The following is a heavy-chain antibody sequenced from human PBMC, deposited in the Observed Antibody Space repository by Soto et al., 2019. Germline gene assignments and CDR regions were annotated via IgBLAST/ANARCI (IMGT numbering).Heavy chain of an antibody. V-gene: IGHV4-34*01. Sequence: PSETLSLTCAVYGGSFSGYYWSWIRQPPGKGLEWIGEINHSGSTNYNPSLKSRVTISVDTYKNQFSLKLSSVTAADTAVYYCARGRGYSSGWIYYYYGMDVWGQETTVT. J-gene: IGHJ6*02. CDR3: ARGRGYSSGWIYYYYGMDV. CDR1: GGSFSGYY. CDR2: INHSGST. D-gene: IGHD6-19*01.